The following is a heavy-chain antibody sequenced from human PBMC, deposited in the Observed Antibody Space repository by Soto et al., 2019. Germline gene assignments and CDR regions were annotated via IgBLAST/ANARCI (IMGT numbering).Heavy chain of an antibody. CDR1: GYTFTGYY. V-gene: IGHV1-2*02. CDR2: INPNSGGT. Sequence: ASVKVSCKASGYTFTGYYMHWVRQAPGQGREWMGWINPNSGGTNYAQKFQGRVTMTRDTSISTAYMELSRLRYDDTAVYYCARLLVTTRAFDIWGQGTMVTVSS. CDR3: ARLLVTTRAFDI. J-gene: IGHJ3*02. D-gene: IGHD4-17*01.